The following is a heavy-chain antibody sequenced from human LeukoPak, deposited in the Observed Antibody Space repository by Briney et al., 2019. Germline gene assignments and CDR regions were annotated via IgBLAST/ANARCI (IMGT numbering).Heavy chain of an antibody. V-gene: IGHV3-21*01. D-gene: IGHD5-18*01. CDR1: GFTFSSYS. Sequence: PGGSLRLSCAASGFTFSSYSMNWVRQAPGKGLEWVSSISSSSSSYIYYADSVKGRFTISRDNAKNSLYLQMNSLRAEDTAVYYCAREEYSYGLNYYYYMDVWGKGTTVTVSS. J-gene: IGHJ6*03. CDR2: ISSSSSSYI. CDR3: AREEYSYGLNYYYYMDV.